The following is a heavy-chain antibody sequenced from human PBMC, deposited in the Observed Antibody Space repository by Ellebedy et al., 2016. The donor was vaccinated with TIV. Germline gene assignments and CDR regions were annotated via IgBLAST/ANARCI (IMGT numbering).Heavy chain of an antibody. V-gene: IGHV3-11*01. CDR3: ARFPSAWYFDL. Sequence: GESLKISXAASRFTFSDSWMSWIRQAPGKGLEWVSYISNSGSSIYYADSVKGRFTISRDSAKNSLYLQMNSLRADDTAVYFCARFPSAWYFDLWGRGTLVTVSS. D-gene: IGHD3-3*01. CDR1: RFTFSDSW. CDR2: ISNSGSSI. J-gene: IGHJ2*01.